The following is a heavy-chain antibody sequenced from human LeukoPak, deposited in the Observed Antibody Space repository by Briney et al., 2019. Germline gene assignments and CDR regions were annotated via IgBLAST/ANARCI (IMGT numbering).Heavy chain of an antibody. V-gene: IGHV4-38-2*02. Sequence: PSETLSLTCTVSGYSISSGYYWGWIRQPPGKRLEWVGSIHSGGNTYYSPTLKSRVTISVDTSKNQFSLNLTSVTAADTAMFYCARDGDAVSPAIAGAFDLWGRGTMVTVSS. CDR3: ARDGDAVSPAIAGAFDL. D-gene: IGHD2-21*02. J-gene: IGHJ3*01. CDR2: IHSGGNT. CDR1: GYSISSGYY.